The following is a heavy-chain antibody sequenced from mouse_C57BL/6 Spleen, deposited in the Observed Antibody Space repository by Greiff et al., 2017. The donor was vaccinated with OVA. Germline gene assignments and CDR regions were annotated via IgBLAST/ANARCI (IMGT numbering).Heavy chain of an antibody. CDR2: INPNNGGT. D-gene: IGHD4-1*02. V-gene: IGHV1-18*01. CDR3: ARGGQLGRRDWYFDV. CDR1: GYTFTDYN. J-gene: IGHJ1*03. Sequence: VQLKESGPELVKPGASVKIPCKASGYTFTDYNMDWVKQSHGKSLEWIGDINPNNGGTISNQKFKGKATLTVDKSSSTAYMERRSLTSEDTAVYYCARGGQLGRRDWYFDVWGTGTTVTVSS.